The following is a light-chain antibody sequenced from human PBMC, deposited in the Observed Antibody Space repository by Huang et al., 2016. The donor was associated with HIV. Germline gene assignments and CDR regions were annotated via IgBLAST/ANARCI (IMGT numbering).Light chain of an antibody. CDR3: QHHNTYPLT. V-gene: IGKV1-9*01. CDR1: QNISSY. J-gene: IGKJ3*01. CDR2: AAS. Sequence: IQLTQSPSSLSASVGDRVTITCRASQNISSYLAWYQQKPGKAPKLLIYAASTLQSGVPVRFSGSGSGTDFTLTISSLQPEDFATYYCQHHNTYPLTFGPGTKVDIK.